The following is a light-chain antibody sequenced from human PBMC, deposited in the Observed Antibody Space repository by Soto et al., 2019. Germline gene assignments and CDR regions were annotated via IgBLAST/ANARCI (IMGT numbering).Light chain of an antibody. CDR3: QHYGSSLYT. CDR2: GAS. V-gene: IGKV3-20*01. J-gene: IGKJ2*01. CDR1: QSVNSIY. Sequence: IVLTQSPGTLSLSPGERATLSCRASQSVNSIYLTWYQQKPGQAPRLLIYGASSRATDIPDRFSGSGSGTDITLTISRLEPEDFAVYYCQHYGSSLYTFGQGTKLEIK.